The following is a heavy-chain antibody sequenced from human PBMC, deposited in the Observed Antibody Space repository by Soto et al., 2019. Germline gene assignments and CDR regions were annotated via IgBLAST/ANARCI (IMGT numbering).Heavy chain of an antibody. CDR1: GDSVSSNSAA. J-gene: IGHJ5*02. CDR2: TYYRSKWYN. V-gene: IGHV6-1*01. Sequence: QVQLQQSGPGLVKPSQTLSLTCAISGDSVSSNSAAWNWIRQSPSRGLEWLGRTYYRSKWYNDYAGSVKSRITINPDTSKTQLSLQLNSVTPDDTAIYYCARAIPDWFDPWGQGTLVIVSS. CDR3: ARAIPDWFDP.